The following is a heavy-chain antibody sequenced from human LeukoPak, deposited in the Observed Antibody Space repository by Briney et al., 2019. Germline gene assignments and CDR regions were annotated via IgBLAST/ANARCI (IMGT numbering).Heavy chain of an antibody. Sequence: SETLSLTCTVSGGSISSYYWSWIRQPPGKGLEWIGYIYYSGSTNYNPSFKSRVTISVDTSKNQFSLKLSSVTAADTAVYYCARGCGGGCYDNWFDPWGQGTLVTVSS. D-gene: IGHD2-21*02. V-gene: IGHV4-59*01. J-gene: IGHJ5*02. CDR3: ARGCGGGCYDNWFDP. CDR1: GGSISSYY. CDR2: IYYSGST.